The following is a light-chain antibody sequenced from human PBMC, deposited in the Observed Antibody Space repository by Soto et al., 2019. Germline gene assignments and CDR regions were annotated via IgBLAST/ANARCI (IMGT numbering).Light chain of an antibody. CDR2: EVS. CDR1: SSDVGSYNL. CDR3: CSYAGCSTFGYL. Sequence: QSVLTQPASVSGSPGQSITISCTGTSSDVGSYNLVSWYQQHPGKAPKLMIYEVSKRPSGVSNRFSGSKSGNTASLTISGLQAEDEADYYCCSYAGCSTFGYLFGAGTKVTVL. V-gene: IGLV2-23*02. J-gene: IGLJ1*01.